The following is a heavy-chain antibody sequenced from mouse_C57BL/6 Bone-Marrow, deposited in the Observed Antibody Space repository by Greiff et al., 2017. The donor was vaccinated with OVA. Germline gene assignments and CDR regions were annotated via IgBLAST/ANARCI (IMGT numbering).Heavy chain of an antibody. CDR3: ARHRPHLAY. Sequence: EVKLMESGGDLVKPGGSLKLSCAASGFTFSSYGMSWVRQTPDKRLEWVATISSGGSYTYYPDSVKGRFTISRDNAKNTLYLQMSSLKSEDTAMYYCARHRPHLAYWGQGTLVTVSA. J-gene: IGHJ3*01. CDR2: ISSGGSYT. D-gene: IGHD6-1*01. CDR1: GFTFSSYG. V-gene: IGHV5-6*01.